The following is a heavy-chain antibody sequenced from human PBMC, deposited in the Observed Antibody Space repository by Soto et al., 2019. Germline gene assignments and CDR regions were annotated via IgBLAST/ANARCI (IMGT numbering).Heavy chain of an antibody. V-gene: IGHV3-11*01. D-gene: IGHD3-9*01. Sequence: GGSLRLSCAASGFTLSDYYMTWIRQAPGKGLEWVSDISISGTTIHYADSVRGRFTISRDNAKNSLWLQMNTLRAEDTAVYYCAGFRGDGYYNFWGQGTLVTVS. CDR1: GFTLSDYY. CDR3: AGFRGDGYYNF. J-gene: IGHJ4*02. CDR2: ISISGTTI.